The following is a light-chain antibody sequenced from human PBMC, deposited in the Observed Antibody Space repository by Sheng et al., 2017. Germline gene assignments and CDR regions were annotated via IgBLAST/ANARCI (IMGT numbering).Light chain of an antibody. CDR2: AVS. Sequence: AIQLTQSPSSLSASVGDRVTITCRASQGISSALAWYQQKPGKPPKLLIYAVSSLESGVPSRFSGSGSGTDFTLTISSLEPEDFAVYYCQYRGTFGPGTTVDV. CDR1: QGISSA. J-gene: IGKJ3*01. CDR3: QYRGT. V-gene: IGKV1-13*02.